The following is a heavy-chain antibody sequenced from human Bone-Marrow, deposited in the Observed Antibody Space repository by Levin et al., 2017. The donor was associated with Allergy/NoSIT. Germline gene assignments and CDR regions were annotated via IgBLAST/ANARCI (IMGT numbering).Heavy chain of an antibody. Sequence: ASVKVSCKASGYTFTGHPIHWVRQAPGQGLEWMGRISPSNGDTKFAQKFQGRVTLTRDTSTSTAYMELTSLTSDDTAMYYCARVSIPLPAHNSWGQGTLITVSS. J-gene: IGHJ5*02. V-gene: IGHV1-2*06. CDR1: GYTFTGHP. D-gene: IGHD5-24*01. CDR3: ARVSIPLPAHNS. CDR2: ISPSNGDT.